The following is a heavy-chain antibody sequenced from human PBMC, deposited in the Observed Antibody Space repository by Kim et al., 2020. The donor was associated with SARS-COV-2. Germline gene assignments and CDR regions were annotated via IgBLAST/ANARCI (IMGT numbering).Heavy chain of an antibody. CDR3: AREGLTAAATDGWFAP. Sequence: GESLKISCKGSGDSFTSYWISWVRQMPGKGLEWMGRIDPSDSYTNYSPSFQGHVTIPADKSISTAYLQWSSLKASDTAMYYCAREGLTAAATDGWFAPWGQGTLVTVPS. CDR2: IDPSDSYT. CDR1: GDSFTSYW. V-gene: IGHV5-10-1*01. J-gene: IGHJ5*02. D-gene: IGHD6-13*01.